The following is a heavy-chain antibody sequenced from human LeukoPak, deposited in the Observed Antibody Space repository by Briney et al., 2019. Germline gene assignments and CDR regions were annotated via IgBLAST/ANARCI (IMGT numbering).Heavy chain of an antibody. CDR2: IYSGGST. J-gene: IGHJ1*01. Sequence: GGSLRLSCAASGFSVSNNYMSWVRQAPGEGLEWVSVIYSGGSTFYADSVKGRFTISRDNSKNTLYLQMNSLRAEDTAVYYCASDSYSPEYFQHWGQGTLVTVSS. D-gene: IGHD2-15*01. V-gene: IGHV3-66*01. CDR3: ASDSYSPEYFQH. CDR1: GFSVSNNY.